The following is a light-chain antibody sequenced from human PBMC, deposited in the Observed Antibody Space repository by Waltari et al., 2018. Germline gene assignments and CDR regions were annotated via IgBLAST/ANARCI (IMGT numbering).Light chain of an antibody. CDR3: MQAKFWPWT. J-gene: IGKJ1*01. Sequence: QGLVHTDGSTYVSWYQERRGQSPRRLIYQVSKRDSGVPDRFRGSGSGTDFTLEISRVEADDVGFYYCMQAKFWPWTFGQGTEVEIK. CDR1: QGLVHTDGSTY. V-gene: IGKV2-30*02. CDR2: QVS.